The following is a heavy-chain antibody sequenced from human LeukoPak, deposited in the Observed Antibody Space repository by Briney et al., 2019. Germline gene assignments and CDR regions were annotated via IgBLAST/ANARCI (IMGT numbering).Heavy chain of an antibody. CDR2: IYPGDSDT. CDR1: GYRFTSYW. J-gene: IGHJ3*02. D-gene: IGHD5-18*01. CDR3: ARPGGSYGYSFAFDI. V-gene: IGHV5-51*01. Sequence: GESLQISCKGSGYRFTSYWIGWVRPMPGKGLEWMGIIYPGDSDTRYSPSFQGQVTISADKSISTAYLQWSSLKASDTAMYYCARPGGSYGYSFAFDIWGQGTMVTVSS.